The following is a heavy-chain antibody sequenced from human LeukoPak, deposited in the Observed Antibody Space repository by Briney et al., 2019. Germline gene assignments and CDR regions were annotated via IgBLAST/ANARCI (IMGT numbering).Heavy chain of an antibody. CDR1: GYTFTDYY. D-gene: IGHD1-1*01. CDR2: INPKSGGT. J-gene: IGHJ5*02. Sequence: GASVTVSCKASGYTFTDYYMHWVRQAPGQRLEWIGWINPKSGGTNYEQKFQGRVIMTRDTSISTAYMELSRLRSDDTAVYYCARHMTTANNWFDPWGQGTLVTVSS. V-gene: IGHV1-2*02. CDR3: ARHMTTANNWFDP.